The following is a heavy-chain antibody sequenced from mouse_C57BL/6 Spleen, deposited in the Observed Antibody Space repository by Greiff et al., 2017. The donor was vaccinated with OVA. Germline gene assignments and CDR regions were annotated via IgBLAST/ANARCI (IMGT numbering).Heavy chain of an antibody. Sequence: VQLQQSGAELVRPGASVTLSCKASGYTFTDYEMHWVKQTPVHGLEWIGAIDPETGGTAYNQKFKGKAILTADKSSSTAYMELRSLTSEDSAVYYCTRSYGSSLWYFDVWGTGTTVTVSS. CDR3: TRSYGSSLWYFDV. J-gene: IGHJ1*03. CDR1: GYTFTDYE. V-gene: IGHV1-15*01. CDR2: IDPETGGT. D-gene: IGHD1-1*01.